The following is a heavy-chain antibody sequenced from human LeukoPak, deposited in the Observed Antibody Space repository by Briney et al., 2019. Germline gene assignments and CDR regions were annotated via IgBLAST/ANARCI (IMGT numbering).Heavy chain of an antibody. CDR2: IGASGGGT. V-gene: IGHV3-23*01. Sequence: GGSLRLSCAVSGITLSNYGMSWVRQAPGKGLEWVAGIGASGGGTYYADSVKGRFTISRDNSKNTLYLQMNSLRAEDTAVYYCAKDRGYGGSAYFDYWGQGTLVTVSS. CDR3: AKDRGYGGSAYFDY. D-gene: IGHD4-23*01. J-gene: IGHJ4*02. CDR1: GITLSNYG.